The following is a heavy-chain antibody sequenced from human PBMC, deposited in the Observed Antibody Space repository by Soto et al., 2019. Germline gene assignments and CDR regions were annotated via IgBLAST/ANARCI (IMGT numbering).Heavy chain of an antibody. CDR3: ARGSGSCPDAFDI. J-gene: IGHJ3*02. CDR1: GGTFSSYA. D-gene: IGHD1-26*01. V-gene: IGHV1-69*01. CDR2: IIPIFGTA. Sequence: QVQLVQSGAEVKKPGSSVKVSCKASGGTFSSYAISWVRQAPGQGLEWMGGIIPIFGTANYAQKFQGRVTITADESTGTAYMEMSSLRSEDTDVYSCARGSGSCPDAFDIWGQGTMVTVSS.